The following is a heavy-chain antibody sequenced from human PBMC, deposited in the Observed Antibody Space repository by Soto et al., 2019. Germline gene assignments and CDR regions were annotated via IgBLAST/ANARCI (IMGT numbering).Heavy chain of an antibody. CDR3: ARGGNDYEAFDI. CDR1: GFTFSSYW. Sequence: EVQLVESGGGLVQPGGSPRLSCAASGFTFSSYWMHWVRQAPGKGLVWVSRINSDGSSTSYADSVKGRFTISRDNAKNTLYLQMNSLRAEDTAVYYCARGGNDYEAFDIWGQGTMVTVSS. J-gene: IGHJ3*02. D-gene: IGHD4-17*01. CDR2: INSDGSST. V-gene: IGHV3-74*01.